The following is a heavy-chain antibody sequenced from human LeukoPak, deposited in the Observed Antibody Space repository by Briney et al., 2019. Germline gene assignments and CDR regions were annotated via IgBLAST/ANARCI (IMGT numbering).Heavy chain of an antibody. J-gene: IGHJ4*02. CDR3: ARLVGAATDPFDY. CDR1: GGSINSSINY. CDR2: IYYSGST. D-gene: IGHD1-26*01. Sequence: SETLSLTCTVSGGSINSSINYWGWIRQPPGKGLEWIGRIYYSGSTYYNPSLKSRVIISIDTSKNQFSLKLSSVTAADTAVYYCARLVGAATDPFDYWGQGTLVTVSS. V-gene: IGHV4-39*01.